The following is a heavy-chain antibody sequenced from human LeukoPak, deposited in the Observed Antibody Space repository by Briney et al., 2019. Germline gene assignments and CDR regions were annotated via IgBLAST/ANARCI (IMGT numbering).Heavy chain of an antibody. CDR3: ARGPPARYCSGGSCYSDY. D-gene: IGHD2-15*01. Sequence: SETLSLTCAVYGGSFSGYYWSWIRQPPGKGLEWIGEINHSGSTNYNPSLKSRVTISVDTSKNQFSLKLSSVTAADTAVYYCARGPPARYCSGGSCYSDYWGQGTLVTVSS. J-gene: IGHJ4*02. CDR1: GGSFSGYY. CDR2: INHSGST. V-gene: IGHV4-34*01.